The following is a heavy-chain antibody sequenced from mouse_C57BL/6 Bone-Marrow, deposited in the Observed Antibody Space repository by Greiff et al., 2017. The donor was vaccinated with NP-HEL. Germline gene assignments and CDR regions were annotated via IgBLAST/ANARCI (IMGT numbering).Heavy chain of an antibody. CDR1: GYTFTSYW. CDR2: IDPSDSYT. J-gene: IGHJ3*01. V-gene: IGHV1-59*01. Sequence: VQLQQPGAELVRPGTSVKLSCKASGYTFTSYWMHWVKQRPGQGLEWIGVIDPSDSYTNYNQKFKGKATLTVDTSSSTAYMQLSSLTSEDSAVYYCARGFAYWGQGTLVTVFA. CDR3: ARGFAY.